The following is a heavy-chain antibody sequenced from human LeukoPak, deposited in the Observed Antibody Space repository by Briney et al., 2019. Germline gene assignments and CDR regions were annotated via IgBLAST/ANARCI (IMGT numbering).Heavy chain of an antibody. CDR2: IDPGDSDT. CDR3: ARLYSSGWPKSGPKWFDP. Sequence: GESRKFSGKASGYSFTSYCIGGVRRMPGKGLEWMGIIDPGDSDTRNTLSLQGQVTMSADKSINTAYLQWSRLKTSATAMYYCARLYSSGWPKSGPKWFDPWGQGTLVTVSS. D-gene: IGHD6-25*01. CDR1: GYSFTSYC. V-gene: IGHV5-51*01. J-gene: IGHJ5*02.